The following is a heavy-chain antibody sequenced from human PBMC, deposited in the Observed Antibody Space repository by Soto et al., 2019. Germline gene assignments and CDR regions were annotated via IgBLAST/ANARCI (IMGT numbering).Heavy chain of an antibody. Sequence: QVQLVQSGAEVKKSGASVMVSCKASGYTFTGYHIHWVRQAPGQGLEWMGWINPNSGSTDYVQKFQGRVTMTWNTSISTTYLELSRLTSDDTAIYYCARDLPIVGTTTWDYWGQGTLVTVSS. CDR3: ARDLPIVGTTTWDY. D-gene: IGHD1-26*01. V-gene: IGHV1-2*02. CDR2: INPNSGST. CDR1: GYTFTGYH. J-gene: IGHJ4*02.